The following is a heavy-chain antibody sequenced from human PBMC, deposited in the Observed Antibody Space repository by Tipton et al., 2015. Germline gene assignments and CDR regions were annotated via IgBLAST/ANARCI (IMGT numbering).Heavy chain of an antibody. V-gene: IGHV4-39*02. J-gene: IGHJ5*02. D-gene: IGHD4-11*01. CDR2: IYYSGST. CDR1: GGSIISTSYY. CDR3: AREAKYSNNECWFDP. Sequence: TLSLTCSVSGGSIISTSYYWGWIRQSPGKGLEWIGSIYYSGSTNYNPALKSRVNISVDTSKNEFSLKLTSVAAADTAVYYCAREAKYSNNECWFDPWGQGTLVTVSS.